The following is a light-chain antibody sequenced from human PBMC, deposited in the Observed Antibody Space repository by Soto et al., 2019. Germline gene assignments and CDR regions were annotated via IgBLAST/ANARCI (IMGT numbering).Light chain of an antibody. Sequence: QYVLTQSPSASGTPGQRVTISCSGSTSNIGGNTVNWYRQVPGTAPKLLIHNNDQRTSGVPDRISCSKSGTSASLAISGLQSEDGAEYYCSSCDDRLNGWVFGGGTKLTVL. V-gene: IGLV1-44*01. CDR1: TSNIGGNT. J-gene: IGLJ3*02. CDR3: SSCDDRLNGWV. CDR2: NND.